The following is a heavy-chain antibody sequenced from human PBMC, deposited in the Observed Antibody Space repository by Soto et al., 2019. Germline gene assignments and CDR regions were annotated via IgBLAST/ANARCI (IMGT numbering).Heavy chain of an antibody. Sequence: GASVKVSCKASGYTFTTYFMLWVRQAPGQGLEWMGIINPSGGSTTYAQRFQGRVTMTRDTSTSTVYMELSSLRSEDTAVYYCARRGYSYYGMDVWGKGTTVTVSS. J-gene: IGHJ6*04. CDR2: INPSGGST. CDR3: ARRGYSYYGMDV. V-gene: IGHV1-46*01. CDR1: GYTFTTYF. D-gene: IGHD5-18*01.